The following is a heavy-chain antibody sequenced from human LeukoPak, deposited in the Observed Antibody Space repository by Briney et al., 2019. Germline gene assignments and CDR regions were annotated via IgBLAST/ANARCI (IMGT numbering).Heavy chain of an antibody. D-gene: IGHD4-17*01. CDR1: GFTFSSYG. CDR3: AKDPNGDYIGTFDI. CDR2: IRYDGSNK. V-gene: IGHV3-30*02. J-gene: IGHJ3*02. Sequence: GGSLRLSCAASGFTFSSYGMHWVRQAPGKGLEWVAFIRYDGSNKYYADSVKGRFTISRDNSKNTLYLQMNSLRAEDTAVYFCAKDPNGDYIGTFDIWGQGTMVTVSS.